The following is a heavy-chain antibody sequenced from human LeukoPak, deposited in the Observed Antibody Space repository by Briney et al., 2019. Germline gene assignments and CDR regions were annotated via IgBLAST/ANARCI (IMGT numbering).Heavy chain of an antibody. CDR2: IYPADSDI. Sequence: GESLKISCKGSGYSINNYWIGWVRQMPGKGLEWMGIIYPADSDIRYSPSFQGQVTISADKSISTAYLQWSSLKASDTAMYYCARATTIQLWLPGFFDYWGQGTLVTVSS. J-gene: IGHJ4*02. D-gene: IGHD5-18*01. CDR3: ARATTIQLWLPGFFDY. CDR1: GYSINNYW. V-gene: IGHV5-51*01.